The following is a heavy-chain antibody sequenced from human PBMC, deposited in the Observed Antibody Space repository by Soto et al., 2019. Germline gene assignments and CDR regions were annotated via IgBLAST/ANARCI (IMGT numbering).Heavy chain of an antibody. D-gene: IGHD6-13*01. CDR2: ISYDGSNK. V-gene: IGHV3-30-3*01. CDR3: ARDLIFPRTRIEAAGTSDY. Sequence: WGSLRLACAASGFTFSIYAMDWVRQAPGKGLEWVAVISYDGSNKYYADSVKGRFTISRDNSKNTLYLQMNSLRAEDTAVYYCARDLIFPRTRIEAAGTSDYWGQGTLVTVSS. J-gene: IGHJ4*02. CDR1: GFTFSIYA.